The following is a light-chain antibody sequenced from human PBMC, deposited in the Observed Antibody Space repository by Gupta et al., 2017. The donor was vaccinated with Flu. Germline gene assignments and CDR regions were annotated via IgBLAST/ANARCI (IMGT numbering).Light chain of an antibody. Sequence: HTLRSTGGGVKIGSKSVRWWHQKPGQAPVLVVYDVSDRPSGVPERFSGSNSGSTATLTLIRVDAGDDAAYSCRVCYMSSANWVFGGGTKLTVL. CDR1: KIGSKS. V-gene: IGLV3-21*02. CDR3: RVCYMSSANWV. J-gene: IGLJ3*02. CDR2: DVS.